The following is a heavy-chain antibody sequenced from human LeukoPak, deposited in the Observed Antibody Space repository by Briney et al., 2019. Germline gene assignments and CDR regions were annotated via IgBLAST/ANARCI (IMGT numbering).Heavy chain of an antibody. V-gene: IGHV4-59*01. CDR3: ARGGVNYKIAGP. Sequence: SETLSLTCTVSGGSITSYYWSWIRLPPGKGLEWIGYIYYSGSTNYNPSLKSRVTISVDTSKNQFSLKLSSVTAADTAVYYCARGGVNYKIAGPWGQGALVTVSS. J-gene: IGHJ5*02. CDR2: IYYSGST. D-gene: IGHD3-10*01. CDR1: GGSITSYY.